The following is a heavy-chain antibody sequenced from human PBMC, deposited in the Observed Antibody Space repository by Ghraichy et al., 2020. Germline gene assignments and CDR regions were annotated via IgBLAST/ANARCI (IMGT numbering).Heavy chain of an antibody. Sequence: GGSLRLSCAASGFTFSSYWMNWVRQVPGKGLEWVANINEDGSDKRYLESVRGRFTISRDNTENSLFLQMNSLRAEDTALYFCARVADQRQRNIYFETWGRGTLVTVSS. CDR1: GFTFSSYW. CDR3: ARVADQRQRNIYFET. D-gene: IGHD2/OR15-2a*01. J-gene: IGHJ4*02. CDR2: INEDGSDK. V-gene: IGHV3-7*01.